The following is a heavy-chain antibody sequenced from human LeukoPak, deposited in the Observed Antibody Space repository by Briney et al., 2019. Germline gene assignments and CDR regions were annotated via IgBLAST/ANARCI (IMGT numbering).Heavy chain of an antibody. Sequence: GGSLRLSCAASGFTFSSYWMSWVRQAPGKGLEWVANIKQDGSEKYYVDSVKGRFAISRDNAKNSLYLQMNSLRAEDTAVYYCARDDFWSGYLFDYWGQGTLVTVSS. CDR2: IKQDGSEK. J-gene: IGHJ4*02. CDR1: GFTFSSYW. CDR3: ARDDFWSGYLFDY. D-gene: IGHD3-3*01. V-gene: IGHV3-7*01.